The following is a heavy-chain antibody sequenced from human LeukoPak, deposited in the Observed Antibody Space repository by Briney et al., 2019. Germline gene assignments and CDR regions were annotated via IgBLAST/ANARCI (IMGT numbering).Heavy chain of an antibody. Sequence: SETLSLTCAVSGYSISSGYYWGWIRQPPGKGLEWIGSIYHSGSTYYNPSLKSRVTISVDTSKNQFSPKLSSVTAADTALYYCARSEGSFCSGANCHAFDIWGQGAMVTVSS. CDR2: IYHSGST. CDR3: ARSEGSFCSGANCHAFDI. CDR1: GYSISSGYY. V-gene: IGHV4-38-2*01. J-gene: IGHJ3*02. D-gene: IGHD2-15*01.